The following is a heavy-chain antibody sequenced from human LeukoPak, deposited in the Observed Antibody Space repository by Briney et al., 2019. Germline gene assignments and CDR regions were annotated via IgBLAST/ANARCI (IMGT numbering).Heavy chain of an antibody. J-gene: IGHJ4*02. CDR1: GYTFTGYY. CDR2: INPNSGGT. V-gene: IGHV1-2*06. Sequence: ASVKVSCKASGYTFTGYYMHWVRQAPGQGLEWMGRINPNSGGTNYAQKFQGRVPMTRDTSISTAYMELSRLRSDDTAVYYCARDLRYYDYVWGSYCLNYWGQGTLVTVSS. CDR3: ARDLRYYDYVWGSYCLNY. D-gene: IGHD3-16*02.